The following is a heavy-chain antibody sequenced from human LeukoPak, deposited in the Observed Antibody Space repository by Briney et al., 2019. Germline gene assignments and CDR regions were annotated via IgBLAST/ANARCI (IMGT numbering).Heavy chain of an antibody. CDR2: ITSSSNTI. D-gene: IGHD2-2*01. Sequence: GGPLRLSCAASGFTFSSYNMNWVRQAPGKGLEWVSYITSSSNTIYYADSVKGRFTVSRDNAKNSLYLQMNSLRAEDTAVYYCARRKDWCTSSSCHFDYWGQGTLVTVSS. J-gene: IGHJ4*02. CDR3: ARRKDWCTSSSCHFDY. CDR1: GFTFSSYN. V-gene: IGHV3-48*01.